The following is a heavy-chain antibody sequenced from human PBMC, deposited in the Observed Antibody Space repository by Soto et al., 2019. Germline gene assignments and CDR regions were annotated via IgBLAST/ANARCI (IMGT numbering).Heavy chain of an antibody. CDR1: GYTFTSYG. Sequence: ASVKVSCKASGYTFTSYGISWVRQAPGQGLEWMGWISAYNGNTNYAQKLQGRVTMTTDTSTSTAYMELRSLRSDDTAVYYCAREGYDFWSGYYGGWFDPWGQGTLVTVSS. CDR2: ISAYNGNT. CDR3: AREGYDFWSGYYGGWFDP. D-gene: IGHD3-3*01. V-gene: IGHV1-18*01. J-gene: IGHJ5*02.